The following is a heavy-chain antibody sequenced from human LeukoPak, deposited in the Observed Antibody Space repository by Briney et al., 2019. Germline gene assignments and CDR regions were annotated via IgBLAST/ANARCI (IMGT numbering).Heavy chain of an antibody. D-gene: IGHD5-18*01. Sequence: GGFLRLSCAASGFTFSSYGMHWVRQARGKGLEWEAVIWYDGSNKYYADSVKGRFTISRDNSKNTLYLQMNSLRAEDTAVYYCARGRRAMDYFDYWGQGTLVTVSS. V-gene: IGHV3-33*01. J-gene: IGHJ4*02. CDR3: ARGRRAMDYFDY. CDR1: GFTFSSYG. CDR2: IWYDGSNK.